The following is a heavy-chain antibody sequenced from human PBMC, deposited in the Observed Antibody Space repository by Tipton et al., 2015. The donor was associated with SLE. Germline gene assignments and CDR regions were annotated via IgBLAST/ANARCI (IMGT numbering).Heavy chain of an antibody. D-gene: IGHD3-3*01. CDR3: ARGFWNGFYIGYFDS. V-gene: IGHV3-33*01. CDR1: GFTLNNYG. CDR2: IWPDGNTV. J-gene: IGHJ4*02. Sequence: SLRLSCATSGFTLNNYGVHWVRQAPGKGLEWVALIWPDGNTVFYGDSVKGRFTISRDISKNTVYLQMDSLRADDTAVYYCARGFWNGFYIGYFDSWGQGAPVTVSS.